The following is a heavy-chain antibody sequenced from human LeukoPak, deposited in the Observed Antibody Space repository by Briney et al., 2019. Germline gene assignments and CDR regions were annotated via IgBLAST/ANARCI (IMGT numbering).Heavy chain of an antibody. CDR2: ISYDGNNK. J-gene: IGHJ3*02. CDR1: GFTFSSYG. Sequence: PGGSLRLSCAASGFTFSSYGMHWVRQAPGKGLEWVAVISYDGNNKYYADSVKGRFTISRDSSKSTLYLQMNSLRAEDTAVYYCAKASGVPWADYGFDIWGQGTMVTVSS. D-gene: IGHD3-10*01. V-gene: IGHV3-30*18. CDR3: AKASGVPWADYGFDI.